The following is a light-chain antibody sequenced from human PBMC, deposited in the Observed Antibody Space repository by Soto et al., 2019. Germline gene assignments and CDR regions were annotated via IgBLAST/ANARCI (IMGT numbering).Light chain of an antibody. CDR3: QKYVSSQIT. CDR2: GAS. Sequence: EIVLTQSPGTLSLSPGERAALSCGASQSVGSSYLAWYQQKPGQAPRPLIYGASSKATGIQNRFSGNGSGTDFTFTISRLEPEDFAVYYCQKYVSSQITFGQGTRLEIK. V-gene: IGKV3-20*01. CDR1: QSVGSSY. J-gene: IGKJ5*01.